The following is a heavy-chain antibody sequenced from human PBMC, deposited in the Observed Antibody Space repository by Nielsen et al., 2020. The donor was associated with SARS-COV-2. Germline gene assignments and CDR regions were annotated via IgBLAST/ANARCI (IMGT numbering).Heavy chain of an antibody. CDR3: ARDYGYAGIVVVVAALVGDYGMDV. V-gene: IGHV3-7*01. Sequence: GGSLRLSCAASGFTFSSYWMSWVRQAPGKGLEWVANIKQDGSEKYYLDSVKGRFTISRDNAENSLNLQMNSLRAEDTAVYYCARDYGYAGIVVVVAALVGDYGMDVWGQGTTVTVSS. CDR2: IKQDGSEK. D-gene: IGHD2-15*01. CDR1: GFTFSSYW. J-gene: IGHJ6*02.